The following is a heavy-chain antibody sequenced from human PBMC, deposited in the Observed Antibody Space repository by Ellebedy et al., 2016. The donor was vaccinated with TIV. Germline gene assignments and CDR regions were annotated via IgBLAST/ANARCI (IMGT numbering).Heavy chain of an antibody. Sequence: ASVKVSXXASGYTFTESYINWVRQAPGQGLEWMGWINPVSGGTTYAQNFQGRVSMTRDTSTSTLYLELSSLTSEDTAVYYCARLKGRDALWGQGTLVTVSS. CDR2: INPVSGGT. J-gene: IGHJ4*02. CDR3: ARLKGRDAL. V-gene: IGHV1-2*02. CDR1: GYTFTESY. D-gene: IGHD3-10*01.